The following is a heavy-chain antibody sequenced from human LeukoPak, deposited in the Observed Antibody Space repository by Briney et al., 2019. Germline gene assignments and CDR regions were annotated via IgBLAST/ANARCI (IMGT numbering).Heavy chain of an antibody. J-gene: IGHJ6*02. V-gene: IGHV3-30*18. Sequence: GGSLRLSCAAFGFTFGSYWTTWVRQAPGKGLEWMAVISYDGSNKYYADSVKGRFTIFRDNSKNTLYPQMNSLRAEDTAVYYCAKGMGFGEPLYYYDYYGMDFWGQGTTVTVSS. CDR2: ISYDGSNK. CDR1: GFTFGSYW. D-gene: IGHD3-10*01. CDR3: AKGMGFGEPLYYYDYYGMDF.